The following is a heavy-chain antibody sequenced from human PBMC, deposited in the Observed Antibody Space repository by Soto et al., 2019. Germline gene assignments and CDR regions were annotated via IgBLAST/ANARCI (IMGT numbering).Heavy chain of an antibody. J-gene: IGHJ5*02. V-gene: IGHV3-23*01. CDR2: ISGSGGST. Sequence: GGSLRLSCAASGFTFSSYAMSWVRQAPGKGLEWVSAISGSGGSTYYADSVKGRFTISRDNSKNTLYLQMNSLRAEDTAVYYCAKIYAFLSGYNWFDPWGQGTLVTVSS. D-gene: IGHD3-3*01. CDR1: GFTFSSYA. CDR3: AKIYAFLSGYNWFDP.